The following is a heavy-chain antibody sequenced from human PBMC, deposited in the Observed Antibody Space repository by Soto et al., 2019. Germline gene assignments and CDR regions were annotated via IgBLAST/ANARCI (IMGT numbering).Heavy chain of an antibody. V-gene: IGHV4-59*08. CDR2: IYYSGST. J-gene: IGHJ4*02. D-gene: IGHD2-8*01. Sequence: KTSETLSLTCTVSGGSISSYYWSGIRQPPGKGLEWIGYIYYSGSTNYNPSLKSRVTISVDTSKNQFSLKLSSVTAADTAVYYCARHNAGPFDYWGQGTLVTVSS. CDR1: GGSISSYY. CDR3: ARHNAGPFDY.